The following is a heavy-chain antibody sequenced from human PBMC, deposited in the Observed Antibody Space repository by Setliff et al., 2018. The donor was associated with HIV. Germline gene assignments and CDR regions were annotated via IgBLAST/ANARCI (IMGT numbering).Heavy chain of an antibody. V-gene: IGHV3-72*01. J-gene: IGHJ4*02. Sequence: GGSLRLSCEASGVTLTDHYIEWVRQAPGKGLEWIGRSGVEPNTYATEYATSVKGRFTISRDDSENTLFLQINSLKTEDTAVYYCTTDRSQPFDCWGQGALVTVSS. CDR2: SGVEPNTYAT. CDR3: TTDRSQPFDC. CDR1: GVTLTDHY.